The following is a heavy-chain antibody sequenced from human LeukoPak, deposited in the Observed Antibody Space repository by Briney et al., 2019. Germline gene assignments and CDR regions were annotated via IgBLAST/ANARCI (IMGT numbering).Heavy chain of an antibody. D-gene: IGHD3-3*01. J-gene: IGHJ6*02. CDR2: TYYRSKWYN. Sequence: SQTLSLTCAISGDSVSSNSAAWAWIRQSPSRGLEWLGRTYYRSKWYNDYAVSVKSRITINPDTSKNQFSLKLSSVTAADTAVYYCARDSRYDFWKVGSYYYGMDVWGQGTTVTVSS. CDR1: GDSVSSNSAA. CDR3: ARDSRYDFWKVGSYYYGMDV. V-gene: IGHV6-1*01.